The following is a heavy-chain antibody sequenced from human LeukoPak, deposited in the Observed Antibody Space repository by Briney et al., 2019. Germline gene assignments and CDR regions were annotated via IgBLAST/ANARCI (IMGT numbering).Heavy chain of an antibody. Sequence: ASVKVSCKASGYTFTGYYMHWVRQAPGQGLEWMGWINPNSGGTNYAQKFQGRVTMTRDTSISTAYMELSRPRSDDTAVYYCARATGYHDAFDIWGQGTMVTVSS. V-gene: IGHV1-2*02. J-gene: IGHJ3*02. CDR1: GYTFTGYY. CDR2: INPNSGGT. CDR3: ARATGYHDAFDI. D-gene: IGHD1-1*01.